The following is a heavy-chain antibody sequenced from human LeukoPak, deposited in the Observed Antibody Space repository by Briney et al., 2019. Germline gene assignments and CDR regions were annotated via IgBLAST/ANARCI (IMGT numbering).Heavy chain of an antibody. J-gene: IGHJ5*02. CDR1: GGSFSGYY. D-gene: IGHD3-10*01. CDR2: ITESGDT. Sequence: SETLSLTCAVYGGSFSGYYWTWIRQPPGKGLEWIGQITESGDTNYNPSLKSRVTISVDTSKNQFSLKLSSVTAADTAVYYCARDLAYYGSGSYMGWFDPWGQGTLVTVSS. CDR3: ARDLAYYGSGSYMGWFDP. V-gene: IGHV4-34*01.